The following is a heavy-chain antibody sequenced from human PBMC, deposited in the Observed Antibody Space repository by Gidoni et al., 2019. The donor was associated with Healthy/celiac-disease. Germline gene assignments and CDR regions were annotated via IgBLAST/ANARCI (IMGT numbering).Heavy chain of an antibody. Sequence: QVQLQESGPGLVKPSQTLSLTCTVSGGSISSGSYYWSWIRQPAGKGLEWIGRIYTSGSTNYNPSLKSRVTISVDKSKNQFSLKLSSVTAADTAVYYCARYIAAAGTFFDYWGQGTLVTVSS. CDR2: IYTSGST. CDR3: ARYIAAAGTFFDY. CDR1: GGSISSGSYY. V-gene: IGHV4-61*02. J-gene: IGHJ4*02. D-gene: IGHD6-13*01.